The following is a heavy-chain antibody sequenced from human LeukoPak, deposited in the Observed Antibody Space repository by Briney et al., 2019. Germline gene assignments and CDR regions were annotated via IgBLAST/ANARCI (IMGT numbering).Heavy chain of an antibody. CDR2: IRYDGSNK. CDR1: GFTFSSYG. J-gene: IGHJ6*02. D-gene: IGHD4-17*01. V-gene: IGHV3-30*02. CDR3: AKDRLGALPPQCVDV. Sequence: LPGGSLRLSCAASGFTFSSYGMHWVRQAPGKGLEWVAFIRYDGSNKYYADSVKGRFTISRDNSKNTLYLQMNSLRAEDTAIYYCAKDRLGALPPQCVDVWGHGTTVTVSS.